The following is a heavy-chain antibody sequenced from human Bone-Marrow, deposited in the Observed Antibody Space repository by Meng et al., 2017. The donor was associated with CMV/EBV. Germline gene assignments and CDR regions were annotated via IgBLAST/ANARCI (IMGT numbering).Heavy chain of an antibody. Sequence: SSYYWGWIRQPPGKGLEWVSYIDTSSTFIYYADSVKGRFTISRDNAKNSLYLQMNSLRAEDTAVYYCARVPRIYSGGLDYWGQGTLVTVSS. CDR3: ARVPRIYSGGLDY. CDR2: IDTSSTFI. D-gene: IGHD1-26*01. J-gene: IGHJ4*02. V-gene: IGHV3-21*01. CDR1: SSYY.